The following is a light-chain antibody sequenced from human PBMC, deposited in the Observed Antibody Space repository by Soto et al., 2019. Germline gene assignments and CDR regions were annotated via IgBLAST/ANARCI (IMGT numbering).Light chain of an antibody. Sequence: EIVLTQSPATLSLSPGERATLSCRASQSIGSFLAWYQQKPGQPPRLLIYDASNRATGIPGRFSGSGSGTDFTLTISSLEPEDFAFYSCPQRGNWPPTFGPGTKVNIK. CDR2: DAS. V-gene: IGKV3-11*01. J-gene: IGKJ3*01. CDR3: PQRGNWPPT. CDR1: QSIGSF.